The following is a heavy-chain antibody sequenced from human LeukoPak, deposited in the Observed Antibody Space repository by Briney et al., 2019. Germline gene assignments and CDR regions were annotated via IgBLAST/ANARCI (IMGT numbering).Heavy chain of an antibody. V-gene: IGHV4-38-2*02. CDR3: ARGRFLEWLLS. D-gene: IGHD3-3*01. Sequence: SETLSLTCTVSGYSISSGYYWGWIRQPPGKGLEWIGSIYHSGSTYYNPSLKSRVTISVDTSKNQFSLKLSSVTAADTAVYYCARGRFLEWLLSWGQGTLVTVSS. CDR1: GYSISSGYY. CDR2: IYHSGST. J-gene: IGHJ5*02.